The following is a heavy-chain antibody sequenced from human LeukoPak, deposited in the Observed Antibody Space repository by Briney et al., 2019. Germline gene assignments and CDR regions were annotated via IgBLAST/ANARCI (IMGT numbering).Heavy chain of an antibody. CDR3: ARVSYYDSSAPNIIDY. CDR1: GGSISSYY. Sequence: SETLSLTCTVSGGSISSYYWSWIRQPAGKGLEWIGRIYTSGSTYYNPSLKSRVTISVDTSKNQFSLKLSSVTAADTAVYYCARVSYYDSSAPNIIDYWGQGTLVTVSS. D-gene: IGHD3-22*01. J-gene: IGHJ4*02. CDR2: IYTSGST. V-gene: IGHV4-4*07.